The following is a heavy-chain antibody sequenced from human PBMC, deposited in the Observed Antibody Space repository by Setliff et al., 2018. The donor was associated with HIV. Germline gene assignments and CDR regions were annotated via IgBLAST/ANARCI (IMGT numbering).Heavy chain of an antibody. CDR2: VYTSGNT. CDR1: GGSINIGSFY. CDR3: ARGRGAWFEGSWFDP. V-gene: IGHV4-61*09. J-gene: IGHJ5*02. D-gene: IGHD6-19*01. Sequence: SETLSLTCTVSGGSINIGSFYWSWIRQPAGKGPEWLGHVYTSGNTYYDPSLASRVAISLDRSKNQFSLKLDSVTAADTALYFCARGRGAWFEGSWFDPWGQGILVTV.